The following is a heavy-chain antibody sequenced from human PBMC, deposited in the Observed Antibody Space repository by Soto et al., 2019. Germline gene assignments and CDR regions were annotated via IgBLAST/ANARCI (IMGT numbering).Heavy chain of an antibody. CDR3: ARVKAPAFDY. CDR1: DGSISSYY. Sequence: SQTLSLTCTASDGSISSYYWSWIRQPPGKGLEWIGYIYYSGSTNYNPSLKSRVTISVDTSKNQFSLKLSSVTAADTAVYYCARVKAPAFDYWGQGTLVTVSS. V-gene: IGHV4-59*01. J-gene: IGHJ4*02. CDR2: IYYSGST.